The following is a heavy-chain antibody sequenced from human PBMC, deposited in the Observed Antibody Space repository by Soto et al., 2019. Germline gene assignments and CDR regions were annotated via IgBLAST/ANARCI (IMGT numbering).Heavy chain of an antibody. CDR3: AMTIEYSSSQYYYGMDV. D-gene: IGHD6-6*01. CDR2: IDPSDSYT. Sequence: GESLKISCKGSGYSFTSYWISWVRQMPGKGLERMGRIDPSDSYTNYSPSFQGHVTISADKSISTAYLQWSSLKASDTAMYYCAMTIEYSSSQYYYGMDVWGQGTTVTVSS. CDR1: GYSFTSYW. V-gene: IGHV5-10-1*01. J-gene: IGHJ6*02.